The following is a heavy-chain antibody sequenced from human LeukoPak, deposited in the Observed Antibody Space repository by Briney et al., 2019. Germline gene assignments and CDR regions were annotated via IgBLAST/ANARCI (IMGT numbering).Heavy chain of an antibody. CDR3: ASHLLYSSSWYSAYYFDY. CDR2: ISGSGGST. J-gene: IGHJ4*02. V-gene: IGHV3-23*01. CDR1: GFTFSSYA. Sequence: GSLRLSCAASGFTFSSYAMSWVRQAPGKGLEWVSAISGSGGSTYYADSVKGRFTISRDNSKNTLYLQMNSLRAEDTAVYYCASHLLYSSSWYSAYYFDYWGQGTLVTVSS. D-gene: IGHD6-13*01.